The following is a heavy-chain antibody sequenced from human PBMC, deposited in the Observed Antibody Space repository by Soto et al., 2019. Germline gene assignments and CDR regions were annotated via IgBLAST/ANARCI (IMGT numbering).Heavy chain of an antibody. J-gene: IGHJ4*02. D-gene: IGHD6-13*01. CDR1: GGSFSGYY. V-gene: IGHV4-34*01. CDR2: INHSGST. Sequence: SETLSLTCAVYGGSFSGYYWSWIRQPPGKGLEWIGEINHSGSTNYNPSLKSRVTISVDTSKNQFSLKLSSATAAGTAVYYCARERAGYSSSWIDYWGQGTLVTVSS. CDR3: ARERAGYSSSWIDY.